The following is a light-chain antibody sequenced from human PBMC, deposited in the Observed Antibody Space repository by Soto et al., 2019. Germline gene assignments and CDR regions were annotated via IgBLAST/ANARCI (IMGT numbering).Light chain of an antibody. CDR3: QQYRSYWT. Sequence: DIQMTQSPSTLSASVGDRITIPCRASQNIVSWLAWFQQRPGKAPKLLIYDASTLERGVPSRFRGSGYGTDFTLTISSLQPDDFATYYCQQYRSYWTFGQGTKV. CDR1: QNIVSW. V-gene: IGKV1-5*01. J-gene: IGKJ1*01. CDR2: DAS.